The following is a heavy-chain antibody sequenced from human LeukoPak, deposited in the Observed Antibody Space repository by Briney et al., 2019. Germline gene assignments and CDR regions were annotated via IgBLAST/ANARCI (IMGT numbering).Heavy chain of an antibody. CDR3: ARASTARDYYYYYMDV. CDR1: GGSISSGGYY. Sequence: SQTLSLTCTVSGGSISSGGYYWSWIRQPPGKGLEWIGYIYHSGSTYYNPSLKSRVTISVDRSKNQFSLKLSSVTAADTAVYYCARASTARDYYYYYMDVWGKGTTVTVSS. J-gene: IGHJ6*03. V-gene: IGHV4-30-2*01. D-gene: IGHD5/OR15-5a*01. CDR2: IYHSGST.